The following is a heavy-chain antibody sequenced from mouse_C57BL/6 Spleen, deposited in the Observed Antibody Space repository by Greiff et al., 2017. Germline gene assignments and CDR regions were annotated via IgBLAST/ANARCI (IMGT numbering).Heavy chain of an antibody. D-gene: IGHD1-1*01. CDR1: GFTFSDYY. J-gene: IGHJ1*03. V-gene: IGHV5-16*01. Sequence: EVHLVESEGGLVQPGSSMKLSCTASGFTFSDYYMAWVRQVPEKGLEWVANINYDGSSTYYLDSLKSRFIISRDNAKNILYLQMSSLKSEDTATYYCARDYYGSRWYFDVGGTGTTVTVSS. CDR3: ARDYYGSRWYFDV. CDR2: INYDGSST.